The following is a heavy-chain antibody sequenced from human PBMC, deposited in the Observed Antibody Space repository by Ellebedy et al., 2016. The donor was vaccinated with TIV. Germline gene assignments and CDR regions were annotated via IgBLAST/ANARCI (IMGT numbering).Heavy chain of an antibody. J-gene: IGHJ4*02. CDR1: GYTFTSEC. V-gene: IGHV1-46*04. CDR2: INPSGSST. CDR3: ARARSSRKLHTPDY. Sequence: AASVKVSCKASGYTFTSECMRCVPFPPRQGLEWIGIINPSGSSTTYAQKLQGRVTMTRDTSTSTVYMELSSLRSEDTDVYYCARARSSRKLHTPDYWGQGTLVTVSS. D-gene: IGHD6-13*01.